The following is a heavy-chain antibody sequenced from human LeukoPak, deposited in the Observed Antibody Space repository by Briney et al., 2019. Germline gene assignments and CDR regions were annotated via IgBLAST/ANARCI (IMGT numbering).Heavy chain of an antibody. CDR1: GFTFSSYA. V-gene: IGHV3-23*01. J-gene: IGHJ4*02. Sequence: PGGSLRLSCAASGFTFSSYAMYWVRQAPGKGLEWVSGIFGSGGSTHYADSVKGRLTISRDNSKNTVYLQMNSLRAEDTAVYYCAKTTTGYSSGRFPGWPVDYWGRGTLVTVSS. D-gene: IGHD6-19*01. CDR2: IFGSGGST. CDR3: AKTTTGYSSGRFPGWPVDY.